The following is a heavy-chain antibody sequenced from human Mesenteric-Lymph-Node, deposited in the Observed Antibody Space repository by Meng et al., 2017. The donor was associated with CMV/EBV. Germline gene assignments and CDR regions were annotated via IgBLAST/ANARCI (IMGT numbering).Heavy chain of an antibody. CDR3: ARVGGGNSGDFDY. D-gene: IGHD4-23*01. Sequence: CKVSGGTFSHYGISWVRQAPGRGLEWVGGIITMLGTSNSAQKFQDRITITADKSTSTAYMELRSLRSDDTAVYYCARVGGGNSGDFDYWGQGTLVTVSS. J-gene: IGHJ4*02. CDR1: GGTFSHYG. CDR2: IITMLGTS. V-gene: IGHV1-69*06.